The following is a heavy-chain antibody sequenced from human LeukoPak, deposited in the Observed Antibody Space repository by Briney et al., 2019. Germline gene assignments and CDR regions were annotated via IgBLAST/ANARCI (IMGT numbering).Heavy chain of an antibody. CDR1: GYTFTSYY. D-gene: IGHD3-9*01. J-gene: IGHJ4*02. V-gene: IGHV1-46*01. Sequence: ASVKVSCKASGYTFTSYYMHWVRQAPGQGLEWMGIINPSGGSTSYAQKFQGRVTMTRDTSTSTVYMELSSLRSEDTAVYYCARGTEDYDILTGSHDYWGKGTLVTVSS. CDR3: ARGTEDYDILTGSHDY. CDR2: INPSGGST.